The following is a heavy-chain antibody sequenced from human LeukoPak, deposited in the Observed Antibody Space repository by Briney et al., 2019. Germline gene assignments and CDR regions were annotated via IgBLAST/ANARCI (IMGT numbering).Heavy chain of an antibody. CDR1: GYTLTELS. CDR2: FDPEDGET. J-gene: IGHJ4*02. Sequence: ASVKVSCKVSGYTLTELSMHWVRQAPGKGLEWMGGFDPEDGETIYAQKFQGRVTMTEDTSTDTAYMELSSLRSEDTAVYYCATFAGGVVVPAAMKGEDDYWGQGTLVTVSS. V-gene: IGHV1-24*01. CDR3: ATFAGGVVVPAAMKGEDDY. D-gene: IGHD2-2*01.